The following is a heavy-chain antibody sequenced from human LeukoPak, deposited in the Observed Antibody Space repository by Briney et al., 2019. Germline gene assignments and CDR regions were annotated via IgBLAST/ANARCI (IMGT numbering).Heavy chain of an antibody. CDR3: ARHGGYYDSSGYFRGGAFDI. J-gene: IGHJ3*02. Sequence: ASVKVSCKASGYSFTSHYMHWVRQAPGQGLEWMGGIIPIFGTANYAQKFQGRVTITADESTSTAYMELSSLRSEDTAVYYCARHGGYYDSSGYFRGGAFDIWGQGTMVTVSS. D-gene: IGHD3-22*01. CDR2: IIPIFGTA. V-gene: IGHV1-69*13. CDR1: GYSFTSHY.